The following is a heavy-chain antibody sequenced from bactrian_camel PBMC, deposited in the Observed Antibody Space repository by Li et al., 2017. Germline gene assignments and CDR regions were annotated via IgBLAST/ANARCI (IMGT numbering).Heavy chain of an antibody. D-gene: IGHD1*01. V-gene: IGHV3-3*01. CDR3: AANNGRSGRCPRPPLVLGENEYNY. J-gene: IGHJ4*01. Sequence: HVQLVESGGGSVQAGGSLRLSCAASGLTGSKSMAWFRQAPGKERQGIAVLSSTGGYTDYADSVKGRFTMSGDNAKNLVSLQMNSLKPEDTAMYYCAANNGRSGRCPRPPLVLGENEYNYWGQGTQVTVS. CDR1: GLTGSKS. CDR2: LSSTGGYT.